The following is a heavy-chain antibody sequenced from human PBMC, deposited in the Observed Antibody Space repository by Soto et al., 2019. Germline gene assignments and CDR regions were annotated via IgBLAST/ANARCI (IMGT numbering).Heavy chain of an antibody. V-gene: IGHV1-69*12. CDR3: GRETAQGGNFDY. CDR2: IIPIFGTA. Sequence: QVQLVQSGAEVKKPGSSVKVSCKASGGTFSSYAISWVRQAPGQGLEWMGGIIPIFGTANYAQKFQGRVTIXAXXCTSKAYRELSSLGSEDTAVYYCGRETAQGGNFDYGGQGTLVTVSS. J-gene: IGHJ4*02. CDR1: GGTFSSYA. D-gene: IGHD1-26*01.